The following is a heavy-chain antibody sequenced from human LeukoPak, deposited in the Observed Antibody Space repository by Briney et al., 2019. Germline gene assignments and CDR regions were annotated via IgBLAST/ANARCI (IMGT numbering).Heavy chain of an antibody. D-gene: IGHD5-24*01. J-gene: IGHJ4*02. V-gene: IGHV4-34*01. CDR3: ARWGWLQSVFDY. Sequence: SETLSLTCAVHGGSFRGYYWSCIRQPPGQGLEWIGEINHSGSTNYNPSLKSRVTISVDTSKNQFSLKLSSVTAADTAVYYCARWGWLQSVFDYWGQGTLVTVSS. CDR1: GGSFRGYY. CDR2: INHSGST.